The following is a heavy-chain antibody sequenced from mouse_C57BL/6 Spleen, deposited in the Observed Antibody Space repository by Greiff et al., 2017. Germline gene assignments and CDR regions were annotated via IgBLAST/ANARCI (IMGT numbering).Heavy chain of an antibody. CDR3: TTGYCAMDD. J-gene: IGHJ4*01. CDR1: GYTFTTYP. Sequence: QVQLQQSGAELVKPGASVKMSCKASGYTFTTYPIEWMKQSHGKSLEWIGNFHPYNDDTKYNEKFKGKAKLTVEKSSSTVYLELSRLPSDDSAVYYSTTGYCAMDDGGQGTSVTVSS. V-gene: IGHV1-47*01. CDR2: FHPYNDDT.